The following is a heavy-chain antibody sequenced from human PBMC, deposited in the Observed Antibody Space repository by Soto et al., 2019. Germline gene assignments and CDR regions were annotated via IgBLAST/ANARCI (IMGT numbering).Heavy chain of an antibody. CDR2: THHTGST. V-gene: IGHV4-59*01. J-gene: IGHJ4*02. Sequence: SEPLSLTCTVSGGSISSYYWSWIRQSPGKGLEWIGYTHHTGSTNYNPSLKSRVTMSLDTSMNQFSLKLYSVTAADTAMYYCARSIDSSGYYFSNYWGQGTLVTVSS. D-gene: IGHD3-22*01. CDR3: ARSIDSSGYYFSNY. CDR1: GGSISSYY.